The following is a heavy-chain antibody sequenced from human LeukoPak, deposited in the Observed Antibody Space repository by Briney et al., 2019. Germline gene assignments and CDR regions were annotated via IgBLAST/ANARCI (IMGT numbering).Heavy chain of an antibody. Sequence: GWSLRLSCAASGLTFSSYSMNWVRQAPGKGLEWVSYISSSSSTIYYADSVKGRFTIYRDNAKNSLYMQMNSLRAEDTAVYYCARAQQQLVHQYDYYYGMDVWGQGTTVTVSS. CDR3: ARAQQQLVHQYDYYYGMDV. J-gene: IGHJ6*02. CDR1: GLTFSSYS. CDR2: ISSSSSTI. V-gene: IGHV3-48*01. D-gene: IGHD6-13*01.